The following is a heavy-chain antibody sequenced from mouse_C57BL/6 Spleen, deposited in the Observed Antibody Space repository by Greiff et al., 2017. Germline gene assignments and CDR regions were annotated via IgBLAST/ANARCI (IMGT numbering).Heavy chain of an antibody. V-gene: IGHV1-47*01. D-gene: IGHD2-4*01. CDR2: FHPYNDDT. Sequence: VQLQQSGAELVKPGASVTMSCKASGYTFTTYPIEWMKQNHGKSLEWIGNFHPYNDDTKYNEKFKGKATLTVEKSSSTVYLELSRLTSDDSAVYYCARRGHYDYNWFAYWGQGTLVTVSA. J-gene: IGHJ3*01. CDR1: GYTFTTYP. CDR3: ARRGHYDYNWFAY.